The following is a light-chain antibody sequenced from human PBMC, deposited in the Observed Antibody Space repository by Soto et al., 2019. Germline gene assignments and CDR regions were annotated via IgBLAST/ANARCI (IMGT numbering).Light chain of an antibody. CDR1: RSDVGVYNY. CDR3: CSYGGGYNPLV. J-gene: IGLJ2*01. CDR2: DVS. Sequence: QSALTQPRSVSASPGQSVTLSCTGSRSDVGVYNYVSWYQQHPGKAPKLMIYDVSKRASGVPGRFSGSKSGNTASLTISGLQAEDEADYYCCSYGGGYNPLVFGGGTKLTVL. V-gene: IGLV2-11*01.